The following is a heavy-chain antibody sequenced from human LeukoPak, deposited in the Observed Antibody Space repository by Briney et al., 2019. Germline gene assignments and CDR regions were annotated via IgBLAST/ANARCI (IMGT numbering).Heavy chain of an antibody. CDR3: ARDVYSSSGIFDY. D-gene: IGHD6-6*01. V-gene: IGHV4-61*02. Sequence: SETLSLTCTVSGGSISSGSYYWSWIRQPAGKGLEWIGRIYTSGSTNYNPSLKSRVTISVDTSKNQFSLKLSSVTAADTAVYYCARDVYSSSGIFDYWGQGTLVTVSS. J-gene: IGHJ4*02. CDR1: GGSISSGSYY. CDR2: IYTSGST.